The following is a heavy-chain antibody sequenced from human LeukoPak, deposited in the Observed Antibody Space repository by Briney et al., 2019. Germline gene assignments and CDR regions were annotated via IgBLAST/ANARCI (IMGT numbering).Heavy chain of an antibody. CDR3: ATAPWYYYDSSGYCDY. D-gene: IGHD3-22*01. Sequence: GESLKISCKGSGYSFTSYWIGWVRQMPGKGLEWMGIIYPGDSDTRYSPSFQGQVTISADKSISTAYLQWSSLKASDTAMYYCATAPWYYYDSSGYCDYWGQGTLVTVSS. CDR1: GYSFTSYW. CDR2: IYPGDSDT. J-gene: IGHJ4*02. V-gene: IGHV5-51*01.